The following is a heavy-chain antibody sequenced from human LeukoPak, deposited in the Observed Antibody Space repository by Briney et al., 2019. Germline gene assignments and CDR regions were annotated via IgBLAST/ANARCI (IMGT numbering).Heavy chain of an antibody. J-gene: IGHJ3*02. Sequence: PGGSLRLSCAASGFTFSNAWMSWVRQAPGKGLEWVGHIKSKTDGGTTDYAAPVKGRFTISRDDSKNTLYLQMNSLKTEDTAVYYCTTDRAGDAFDIWGQGTMVTVSS. CDR3: TTDRAGDAFDI. CDR1: GFTFSNAW. CDR2: IKSKTDGGTT. V-gene: IGHV3-15*01.